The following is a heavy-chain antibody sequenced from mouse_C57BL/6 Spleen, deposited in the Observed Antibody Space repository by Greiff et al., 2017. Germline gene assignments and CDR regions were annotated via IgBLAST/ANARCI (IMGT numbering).Heavy chain of an antibody. CDR1: GFTFSSYA. CDR2: ISSGGDYS. CDR3: TRGPYGSSNWYFDV. D-gene: IGHD1-1*01. J-gene: IGHJ1*03. V-gene: IGHV5-9-1*02. Sequence: DVQLVESGEGLVKPGGSLKLSCAASGFTFSSYAMSWVRQTPEKRLEWVAYISSGGDYSYYADTVKGRFTISRDNARNTLYLQMSSLKSEDTAMYYCTRGPYGSSNWYFDVWGTGTTVTVSS.